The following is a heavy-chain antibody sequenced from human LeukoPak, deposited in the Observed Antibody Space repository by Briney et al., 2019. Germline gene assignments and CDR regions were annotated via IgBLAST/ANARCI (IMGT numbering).Heavy chain of an antibody. V-gene: IGHV4-4*02. CDR3: ARDQAAPGIAVAGTWYDYYYGMDV. CDR2: IYHSGST. Sequence: SETLSLTCAVSGGSISSSNWWSWVRQPPGKGLEWIGEIYHSGSTNYNPSLKSRVTISVDKSKNQFSLKLSSVTAADTAVYYCARDQAAPGIAVAGTWYDYYYGMDVWGQGTTVTVSS. D-gene: IGHD6-19*01. J-gene: IGHJ6*02. CDR1: GGSISSSNW.